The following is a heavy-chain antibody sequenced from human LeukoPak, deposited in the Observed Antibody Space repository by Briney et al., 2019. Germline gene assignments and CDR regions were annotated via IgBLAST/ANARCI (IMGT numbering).Heavy chain of an antibody. V-gene: IGHV3-7*04. Sequence: PGGSLRLSCSASGFTISNCWMTWVRQAPGKGLEGGANMNQDGSRIYYVDSVKGRFTISRDNAKNSLHLQMNSLRAEDTAVYYCARDPPPDDTSGYLDYWGQGALVTVSS. CDR2: MNQDGSRI. CDR1: GFTISNCW. D-gene: IGHD3-22*01. CDR3: ARDPPPDDTSGYLDY. J-gene: IGHJ4*02.